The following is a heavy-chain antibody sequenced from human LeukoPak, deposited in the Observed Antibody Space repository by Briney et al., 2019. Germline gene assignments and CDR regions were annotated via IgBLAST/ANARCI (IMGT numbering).Heavy chain of an antibody. CDR1: GGSISSGDYY. D-gene: IGHD2-15*01. J-gene: IGHJ5*02. CDR2: IYYSGST. CDR3: ARGRKTRHCSGGSCRRHHWFDP. V-gene: IGHV4-30-4*01. Sequence: PSETLSLTCTVSGGSISSGDYYWSWIRQPPGKGLEWIGYIYYSGSTYYNPSLKSRVTISVDTSKNQFSLKLSSVTAADTAVYYCARGRKTRHCSGGSCRRHHWFDPWGQGTLVTVSS.